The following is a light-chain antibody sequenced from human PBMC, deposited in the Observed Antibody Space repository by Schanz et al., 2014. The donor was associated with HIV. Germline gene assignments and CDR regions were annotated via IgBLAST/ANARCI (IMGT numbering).Light chain of an antibody. CDR1: SGSIGSYF. Sequence: NFMLTQPHSVSESPGKTVTISCTRSSGSIGSYFVQWYQQRPGSAPSIVIYENNQRHSGVPDRFSGSIDSSSNSASLTISGLETEDEADYYCQSYDSSNHVVFGGGTKLTVL. CDR3: QSYDSSNHVV. V-gene: IGLV6-57*04. CDR2: ENN. J-gene: IGLJ2*01.